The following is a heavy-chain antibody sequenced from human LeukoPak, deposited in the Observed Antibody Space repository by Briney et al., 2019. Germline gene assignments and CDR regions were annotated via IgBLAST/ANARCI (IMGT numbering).Heavy chain of an antibody. D-gene: IGHD3-9*01. J-gene: IGHJ4*02. CDR3: ARGGDILTGLDY. Sequence: GASVKVSCKASGYSFSSFGVSWVRQAPGQGLEWMGGIIPIFGTANYAQKFQGRVTITADESTSTAYMELSSLRSEDTAVYYCARGGDILTGLDYWGQGTLVTVSS. CDR1: GYSFSSFG. V-gene: IGHV1-69*13. CDR2: IIPIFGTA.